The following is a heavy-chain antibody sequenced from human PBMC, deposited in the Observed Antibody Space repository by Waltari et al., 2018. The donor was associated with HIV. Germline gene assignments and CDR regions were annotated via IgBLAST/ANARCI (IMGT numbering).Heavy chain of an antibody. V-gene: IGHV4-34*01. J-gene: IGHJ4*02. Sequence: QVQLQQWGAGLLKPSETLSLTCAVYGGSFSGYYWSWIRQPPGKGLEWIGEINHSGSTNYNPSLKSRVTISVDTSKNQFSLKLSSVTAADTAVYYCARDRREGIQNYYFDYWGQGTLVTVSS. D-gene: IGHD1-7*01. CDR1: GGSFSGYY. CDR2: INHSGST. CDR3: ARDRREGIQNYYFDY.